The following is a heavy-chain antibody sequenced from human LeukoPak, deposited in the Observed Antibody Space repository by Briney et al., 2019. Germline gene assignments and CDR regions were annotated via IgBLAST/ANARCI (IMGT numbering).Heavy chain of an antibody. CDR3: ARDPFRRDGYKGGT. CDR1: GFTFSSYA. J-gene: IGHJ5*02. V-gene: IGHV3-30-3*01. CDR2: ISYDGSNK. Sequence: PGGSLRLSCAASGFTFSSYAMHWVRQAPGKGLEWVAVISYDGSNKYYADSVKGRFTISRDNSKNTLYLQMNSLRAEDTAVYYCARDPFRRDGYKGGTWGQGTLVTVSS. D-gene: IGHD5-24*01.